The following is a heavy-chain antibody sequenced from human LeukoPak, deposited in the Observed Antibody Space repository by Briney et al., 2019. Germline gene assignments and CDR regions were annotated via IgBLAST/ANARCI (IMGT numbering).Heavy chain of an antibody. D-gene: IGHD2-15*01. J-gene: IGHJ4*02. V-gene: IGHV3-23*01. Sequence: PGGSLRRSCAASGFTLSSYAMSWVRQAPGKGLEWVSAISGSGGSTYYADSVKGRFTISRDNSENTLYLQMNSLRAEDTAVYYCAKDRDAYCSGGSCYLRGYSYGSFDYWGQGTLVTVSS. CDR1: GFTLSSYA. CDR3: AKDRDAYCSGGSCYLRGYSYGSFDY. CDR2: ISGSGGST.